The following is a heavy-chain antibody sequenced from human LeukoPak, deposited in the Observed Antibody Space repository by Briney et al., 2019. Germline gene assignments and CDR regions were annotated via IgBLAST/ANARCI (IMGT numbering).Heavy chain of an antibody. Sequence: GGSLRLSCTASGFTLRDYAMSWFRQAPGKGLEWVGFIRSKAYGGTTEYAASVKGRFTISRDDSKSIAYLQMNSLKTEDTAVYYCTSSTIFGVVRDFDYWGQGTLVTVSS. J-gene: IGHJ4*02. CDR2: IRSKAYGGTT. D-gene: IGHD3-3*01. V-gene: IGHV3-49*03. CDR1: GFTLRDYA. CDR3: TSSTIFGVVRDFDY.